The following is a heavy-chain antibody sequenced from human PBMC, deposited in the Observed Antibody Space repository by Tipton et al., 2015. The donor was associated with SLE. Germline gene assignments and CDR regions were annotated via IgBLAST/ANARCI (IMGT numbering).Heavy chain of an antibody. CDR3: ASLLTGDGRTD. CDR2: IWYDGSNK. Sequence: SLRLSCAASGFTFSSYAMHWVRQAPGKGLEWVAVIWYDGSNKYYADSVKGRFTISRDNSKNTLYLQMNSLRAEDTAVYYCASLLTGDGRTDWGQGTLVTVSS. V-gene: IGHV3-30*04. J-gene: IGHJ4*02. D-gene: IGHD7-27*01. CDR1: GFTFSSYA.